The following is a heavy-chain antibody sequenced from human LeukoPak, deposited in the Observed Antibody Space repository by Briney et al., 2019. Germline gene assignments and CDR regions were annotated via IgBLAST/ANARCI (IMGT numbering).Heavy chain of an antibody. CDR1: GGSISNYY. CDR2: IYTSGST. V-gene: IGHV4-4*07. D-gene: IGHD1-26*01. CDR3: ARDFPEGRLLGYYYYMDV. Sequence: KPSETLSLTCTVSGGSISNYYWSWIRQPAGKGLEWIGRIYTSGSTNYNPSLKSRVTMSVDTSKNQFSLKLSSVTAADTAVYYCARDFPEGRLLGYYYYMDVWGKGTTVTVSS. J-gene: IGHJ6*03.